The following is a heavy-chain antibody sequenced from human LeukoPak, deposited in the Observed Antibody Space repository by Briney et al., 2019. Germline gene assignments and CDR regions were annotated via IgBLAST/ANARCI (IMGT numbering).Heavy chain of an antibody. Sequence: SETLSLTCAVYGGSFSGYYWSWIRQPPGKGLEWIGSVDHSGGTYYNPSLRSRVSISVDTSKNQFSLKLSSVTAADTAVYYCARLDVAAAGKFYYYYYMDVWGKGTTVTISS. J-gene: IGHJ6*03. CDR3: ARLDVAAAGKFYYYYYMDV. CDR2: VDHSGGT. D-gene: IGHD6-13*01. V-gene: IGHV4-34*01. CDR1: GGSFSGYY.